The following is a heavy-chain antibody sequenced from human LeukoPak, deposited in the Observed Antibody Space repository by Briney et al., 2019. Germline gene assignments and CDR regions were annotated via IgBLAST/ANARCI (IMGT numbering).Heavy chain of an antibody. V-gene: IGHV4-61*02. CDR2: IYTSGST. CDR3: ARAGRGSYHYYYYYMDV. Sequence: PSQTLSLTCTVSGGSISSGTYYWSWIRQPAGKGLEWIGRIYTSGSTNYNPSLKSRVTIPVDTSKSQFSLKLSSVTPEDTAVYYCARAGRGSYHYYYYYMDVWGKGTTVTVSS. J-gene: IGHJ6*03. D-gene: IGHD1-26*01. CDR1: GGSISSGTYY.